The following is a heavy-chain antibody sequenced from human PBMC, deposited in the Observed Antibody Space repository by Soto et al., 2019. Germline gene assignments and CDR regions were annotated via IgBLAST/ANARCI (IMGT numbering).Heavy chain of an antibody. J-gene: IGHJ4*02. CDR1: GFTFSSYG. Sequence: PGGALRLSCAASGFTFSSYGMHWVRQAPGKGLEWVAVIWYDGSNKYYADSVKGRFTISRENSKNTLYLQMNSLRAEDTDVYYCARESEYYDSSGPINYWGQGTLVTVSS. CDR2: IWYDGSNK. V-gene: IGHV3-33*01. D-gene: IGHD3-22*01. CDR3: ARESEYYDSSGPINY.